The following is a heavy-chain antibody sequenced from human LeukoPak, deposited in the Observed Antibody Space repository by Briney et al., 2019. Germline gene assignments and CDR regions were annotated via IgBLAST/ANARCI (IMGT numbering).Heavy chain of an antibody. D-gene: IGHD3-22*01. CDR3: ARMAAYYYDSSGHLNYFDY. V-gene: IGHV3-20*04. CDR2: INWNGGST. Sequence: GGSLRLSCAASGFTFDDYGMSWVRQAPGKGLEWVSGINWNGGSTGYADSVKGQFTISRDNAKNSLYLQMNSLRAEDTALYYCARMAAYYYDSSGHLNYFDYWGQGTLVTVSS. CDR1: GFTFDDYG. J-gene: IGHJ4*02.